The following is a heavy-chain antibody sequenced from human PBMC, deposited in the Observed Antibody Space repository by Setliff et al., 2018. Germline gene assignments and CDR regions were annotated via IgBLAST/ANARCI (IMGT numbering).Heavy chain of an antibody. J-gene: IGHJ3*01. Sequence: SKTLSLTCTISGASIMNYYWSWIRQPAGRGLEWIGRMSTTGTTTGTSSYNPSLQGRVAMSVDMSKNLFFLKISSLTTMDTAVYYCVRVGREYGDSGGFDAFSVWGQGREVTVSS. D-gene: IGHD4-17*01. CDR2: MSTTGTT. CDR1: GASIMNYY. V-gene: IGHV4-4*07. CDR3: VRVGREYGDSGGFDAFSV.